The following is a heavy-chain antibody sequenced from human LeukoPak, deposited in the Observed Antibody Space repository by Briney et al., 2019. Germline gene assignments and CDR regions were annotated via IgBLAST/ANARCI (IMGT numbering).Heavy chain of an antibody. J-gene: IGHJ4*02. CDR2: IYYTGST. V-gene: IGHV4-59*08. CDR1: GASMSDYY. D-gene: IGHD3-9*01. Sequence: YPSETLSLTCTVSGASMSDYYWSWIRQPPGKGLEWIGYIYYTGSTNYNPSLKSRVTMSVDTSKNQISLELSSVTAADSAVYYCVRRVRYFGQNDYWGQGTLVTVSS. CDR3: VRRVRYFGQNDY.